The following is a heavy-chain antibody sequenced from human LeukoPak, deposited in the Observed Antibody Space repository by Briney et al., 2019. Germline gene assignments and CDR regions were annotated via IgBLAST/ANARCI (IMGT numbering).Heavy chain of an antibody. J-gene: IGHJ4*02. Sequence: GGSLTLSCAASGFTFSNYWMSWVRQAPGKGLEWVANIKKDGSEKYYVDSVKGRFTISRDNAKKSLYLQMNSLGAEDTAVYYCARHLSGITGYTYGRGIDYWGQGTLLTVSS. CDR3: ARHLSGITGYTYGRGIDY. CDR2: IKKDGSEK. D-gene: IGHD5-18*01. CDR1: GFTFSNYW. V-gene: IGHV3-7*01.